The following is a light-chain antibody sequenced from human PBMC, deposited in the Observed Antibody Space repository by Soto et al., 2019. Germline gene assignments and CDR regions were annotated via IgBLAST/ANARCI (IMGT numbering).Light chain of an antibody. CDR1: HDISTF. CDR3: QQLYTLPFT. V-gene: IGKV1-9*01. CDR2: EAS. J-gene: IGKJ5*01. Sequence: DIQVPHAPSRLSASIGDRVTITCRASHDISTFLAWYQQKPGKAPKLLIYEASTLQSGVPSRFSGSGSGAEFTLTISGLLPEDFAAYHCQQLYTLPFTFGQGTRLEI.